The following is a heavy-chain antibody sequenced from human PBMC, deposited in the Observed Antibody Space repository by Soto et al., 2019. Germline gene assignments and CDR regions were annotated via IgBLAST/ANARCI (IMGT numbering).Heavy chain of an antibody. CDR3: ARGYCSSNSCFPDY. V-gene: IGHV1-18*01. CDR2: ISAYNGNT. J-gene: IGHJ4*02. CDR1: GYTFTSYA. D-gene: IGHD2-2*01. Sequence: QVQLVQSGAEVKKPGASVKVSCKASGYTFTSYAISWVRQAPGQELEWMGWISAYNGNTNYAQKLQGRVTMITDTSTSAVYMELRSLRSDDTAVYYCARGYCSSNSCFPDYWGQGTLVTVSS.